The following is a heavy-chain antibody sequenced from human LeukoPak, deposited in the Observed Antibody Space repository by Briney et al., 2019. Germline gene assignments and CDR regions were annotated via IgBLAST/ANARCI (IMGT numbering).Heavy chain of an antibody. Sequence: GGSLRLSCAASGFIVRSNYMSWVRQAPGKGLEWVSVIYSGGSTYHADSVRGRFTISRDNSKNTLYLQMSSLRAEDTAVYYCVKVHYDFWRGILGDFDYWGQGTLVTVSS. CDR3: VKVHYDFWRGILGDFDY. J-gene: IGHJ4*02. D-gene: IGHD3-3*01. CDR1: GFIVRSNY. V-gene: IGHV3-66*01. CDR2: IYSGGST.